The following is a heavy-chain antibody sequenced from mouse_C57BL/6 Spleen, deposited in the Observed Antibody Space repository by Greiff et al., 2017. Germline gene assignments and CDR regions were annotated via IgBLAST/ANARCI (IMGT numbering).Heavy chain of an antibody. CDR1: GYTFTSYW. D-gene: IGHD1-1*01. Sequence: QVQLQQPGAELVKPGASVKLSCKASGYTFTSYWMHWVKQRPGQGLEWIGMIQPNSGSTNYNEKFKSKATLTVDKSSSTAYMQLSSLTSEDSAVYYCARHYYGSPWFAYWGQGTLVTVSA. V-gene: IGHV1-64*01. CDR2: IQPNSGST. CDR3: ARHYYGSPWFAY. J-gene: IGHJ3*01.